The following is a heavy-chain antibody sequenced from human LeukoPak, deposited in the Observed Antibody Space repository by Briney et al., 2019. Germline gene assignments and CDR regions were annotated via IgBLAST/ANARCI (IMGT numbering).Heavy chain of an antibody. V-gene: IGHV3-23*01. Sequence: PGGSLRLSCAASGFTFSNAWMSWVRQAPGKGLEWVSAISGSGGSTYYADSVKGRFTISRDNSKNTLYLQMNSLRAEDTAVYYCAKDLRFNYVWEAGYWGQGTLVTVSS. CDR3: AKDLRFNYVWEAGY. D-gene: IGHD3-16*01. CDR1: GFTFSNAW. J-gene: IGHJ4*02. CDR2: ISGSGGST.